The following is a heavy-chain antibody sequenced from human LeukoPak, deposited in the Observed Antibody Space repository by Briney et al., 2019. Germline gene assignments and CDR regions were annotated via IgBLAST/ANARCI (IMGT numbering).Heavy chain of an antibody. CDR1: GLTFSSHW. V-gene: IGHV3-74*01. D-gene: IGHD3-22*01. CDR3: AKTLPTMIVVVITSGIVYFDY. CDR2: ITNDGSST. Sequence: GGSLRLSCAASGLTFSSHWMHWVRQAPGKGLVWVSRITNDGSSTTYADSVKGRFTISRDNPKNTLYLQMNSLRAEDTAVYYCAKTLPTMIVVVITSGIVYFDYWGQGTLVTVSS. J-gene: IGHJ4*02.